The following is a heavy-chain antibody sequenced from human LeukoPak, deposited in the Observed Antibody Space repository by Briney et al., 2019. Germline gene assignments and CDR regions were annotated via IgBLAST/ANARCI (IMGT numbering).Heavy chain of an antibody. CDR3: ARDIGPSLSEGATYTDY. D-gene: IGHD1-26*01. J-gene: IGHJ4*02. CDR2: ISYDGSNK. CDR1: GFTFSSYG. V-gene: IGHV3-30*03. Sequence: GGSLRLSCAASGFTFSSYGMHWVRQAPGKGLEWVAVISYDGSNKYYADSVKGRFTISRDNSKNTLYLQMNSLRAEDTAVYYCARDIGPSLSEGATYTDYWGQGTLVTVSS.